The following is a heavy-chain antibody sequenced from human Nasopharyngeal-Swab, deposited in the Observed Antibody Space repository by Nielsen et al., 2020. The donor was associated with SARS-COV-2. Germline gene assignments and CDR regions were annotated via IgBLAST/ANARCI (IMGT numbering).Heavy chain of an antibody. Sequence: GGSPRLSCAASGFTFSDYYMSWIRQAPGKGLEWVSYISSSGSTIYYADSVKGRFTISRDNAKNSLYLQMNSLRAEDTAVYYCARDSGYDILTGYIYYYGMDVWGQGTTVTVSS. J-gene: IGHJ6*02. D-gene: IGHD3-9*01. V-gene: IGHV3-11*01. CDR3: ARDSGYDILTGYIYYYGMDV. CDR2: ISSSGSTI. CDR1: GFTFSDYY.